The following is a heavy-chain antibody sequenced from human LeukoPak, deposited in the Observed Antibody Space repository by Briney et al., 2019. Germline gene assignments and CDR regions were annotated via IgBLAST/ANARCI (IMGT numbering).Heavy chain of an antibody. CDR1: GYTFTDYY. CDR2: IIPNRVGT. D-gene: IGHD3-3*01. CDR3: ARHGLEWAFDI. J-gene: IGHJ3*02. V-gene: IGHV1-2*06. Sequence: ASLKVSCKASGYTFTDYYMHWVRQAPGQGLEWMGRIIPNRVGTNNAQKFQGRVTMTRDTSISTADMELSRLRSDDTAVYDCARHGLEWAFDIWGQGTMVTVSS.